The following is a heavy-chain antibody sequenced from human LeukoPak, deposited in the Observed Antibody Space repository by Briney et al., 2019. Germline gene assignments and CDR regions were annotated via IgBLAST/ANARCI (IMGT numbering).Heavy chain of an antibody. CDR2: IIPIFGTA. CDR1: GGTFSSYA. D-gene: IGHD1-1*01. Sequence: SSVKVSCKASGGTFSSYAISWVRQAPGQGLEWMGRIIPIFGTANYAQKFQGRVTITTDESTSTAYMELSSLRSEDTAVYYCAILRYNWNNLDPWGQGTLVTVSS. V-gene: IGHV1-69*05. CDR3: AILRYNWNNLDP. J-gene: IGHJ5*02.